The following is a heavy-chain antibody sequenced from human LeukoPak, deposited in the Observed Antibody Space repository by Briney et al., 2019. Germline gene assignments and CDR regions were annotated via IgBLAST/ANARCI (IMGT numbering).Heavy chain of an antibody. V-gene: IGHV3-20*04. Sequence: GESLTLSCAASGFTFDDYGMSWVRQPPAQGLEWVSGINWNDGRTGYADSVKGRFTISRDNAKNSLYLQMNSLRAEDTALYYCAREGHIAAAGIYYYFYMDVWGKGTTVTVSS. D-gene: IGHD6-13*01. CDR1: GFTFDDYG. CDR2: INWNDGRT. J-gene: IGHJ6*03. CDR3: AREGHIAAAGIYYYFYMDV.